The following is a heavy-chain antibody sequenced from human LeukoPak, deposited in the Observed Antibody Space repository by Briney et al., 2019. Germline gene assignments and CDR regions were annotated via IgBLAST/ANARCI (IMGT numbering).Heavy chain of an antibody. CDR1: GGSISSYY. CDR2: IYYSGST. J-gene: IGHJ6*02. Sequence: QASETLSLTCTVSGGSISSYYWSWIRQPPGKGLEWIGYIYYSGSTNYNPSLKSRVTISVDTSKNPFSLKLSSVTAADTAVYYCAREADHYDILTGYYPYGMDVWGQGTTVTVSS. V-gene: IGHV4-59*01. CDR3: AREADHYDILTGYYPYGMDV. D-gene: IGHD3-9*01.